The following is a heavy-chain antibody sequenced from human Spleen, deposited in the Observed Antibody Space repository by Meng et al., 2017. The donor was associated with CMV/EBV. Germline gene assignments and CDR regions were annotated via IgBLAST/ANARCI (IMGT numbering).Heavy chain of an antibody. V-gene: IGHV4-39*07. CDR1: GGSISSSSYY. Sequence: SETLSLTCTVSGGSISSSSYYWGWVRQPPGKGLEWIGSVYYSGSTYYNPSLKSRVTTSVDTSKNQFSLKLSSVTAADTAVYYCARAGGTGTGFHWGQGTLVTVSS. D-gene: IGHD1/OR15-1a*01. J-gene: IGHJ4*02. CDR3: ARAGGTGTGFH. CDR2: VYYSGST.